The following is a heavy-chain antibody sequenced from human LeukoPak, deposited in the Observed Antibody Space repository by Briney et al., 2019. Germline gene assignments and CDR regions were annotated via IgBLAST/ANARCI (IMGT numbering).Heavy chain of an antibody. CDR3: ATYYYDSGSYYRYFDY. CDR2: IYYSGST. D-gene: IGHD3-10*01. V-gene: IGHV4-59*08. J-gene: IGHJ4*02. CDR1: GGSISSYY. Sequence: PSETLSLTCTVSGGSISSYYWSWIRQPPGKGLEWIGYIYYSGSTNYNPSLKSRVSISVDTSKNQFSLKLSSETAADTAVYYCATYYYDSGSYYRYFDYWGQGTLVTVSS.